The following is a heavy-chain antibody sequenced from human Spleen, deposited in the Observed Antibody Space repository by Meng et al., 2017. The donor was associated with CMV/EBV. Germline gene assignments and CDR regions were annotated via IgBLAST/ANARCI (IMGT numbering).Heavy chain of an antibody. CDR1: GGSISNGGYY. D-gene: IGHD1-1*01. V-gene: IGHV4-31*03. CDR2: IYYSGNT. Sequence: SETLSLTCTVSGGSISNGGYYWSWIRQHPGKGLEWIGYIYYSGNTYYNPSLKSRIAISVDTSKNQFSLRLSSVTAADTAVYYCARALLTNKFDPWGQGTLVTVSS. CDR3: ARALLTNKFDP. J-gene: IGHJ5*02.